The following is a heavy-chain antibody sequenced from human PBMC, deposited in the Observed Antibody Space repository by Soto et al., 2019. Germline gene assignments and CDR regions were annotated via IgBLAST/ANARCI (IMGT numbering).Heavy chain of an antibody. CDR2: IKSKTDGGTT. CDR3: STCDYIWGTDRYRGAY. Sequence: EVQLVESGGDLVKPGGSLRLSCAASGSTFSNAWMNWVRQAPGKGLEWVGHIKSKTDGGTTHYAAPVEGRFTISRDDSNNTLYLHMNSLKTEDTAVYYCSTCDYIWGTDRYRGAYWGQGTLVTVAS. V-gene: IGHV3-15*01. J-gene: IGHJ4*02. D-gene: IGHD3-16*02. CDR1: GSTFSNAW.